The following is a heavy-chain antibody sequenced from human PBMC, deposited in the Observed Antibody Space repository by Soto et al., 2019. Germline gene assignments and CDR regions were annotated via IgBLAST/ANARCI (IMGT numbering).Heavy chain of an antibody. D-gene: IGHD3-22*01. J-gene: IGHJ5*02. CDR2: ISYSGTT. Sequence: SETLSLTCTVAGDSISSNNNYWSWLRQPPGEGLEWIGFISYSGTTTYSPSLKSRVTISLDTSKNQFSLRLSSVTAADTAVYYCARAYYDTSGYSLDPWGQGILVTVSS. CDR1: GDSISSNNNY. CDR3: ARAYYDTSGYSLDP. V-gene: IGHV4-61*01.